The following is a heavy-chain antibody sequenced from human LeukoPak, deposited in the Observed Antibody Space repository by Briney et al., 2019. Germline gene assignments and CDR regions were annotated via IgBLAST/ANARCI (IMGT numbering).Heavy chain of an antibody. CDR3: AREGDPYFSDSSGFLGY. D-gene: IGHD3-22*01. V-gene: IGHV4-59*12. CDR1: GHSIRNYY. CDR2: MAYSGSN. J-gene: IGHJ4*02. Sequence: PSETLSLTRTVSGHSIRNYYWSWIRQPPGKGLEWIGYMAYSGSNTYNPSLESRVTISVDTSKNQFSLNLGSVTAADTAVYYCAREGDPYFSDSSGFLGYWGQGTLVTVSS.